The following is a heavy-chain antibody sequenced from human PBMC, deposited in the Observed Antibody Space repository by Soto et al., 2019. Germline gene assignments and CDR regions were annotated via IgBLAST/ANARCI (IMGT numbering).Heavy chain of an antibody. J-gene: IGHJ4*02. CDR3: AGGGIPIDY. V-gene: IGHV1-18*01. Sequence: QVQLVQSGAEVKKPGASVKVSCKASGYTFTNFGISWVRQAPGQGLEWMGWISAYNGNTNYAQNFQGRVTMTTDTSTSTAYMELRRLRSADKAVYYSAGGGIPIDYWGQGTLVTVSS. CDR1: GYTFTNFG. D-gene: IGHD3-16*01. CDR2: ISAYNGNT.